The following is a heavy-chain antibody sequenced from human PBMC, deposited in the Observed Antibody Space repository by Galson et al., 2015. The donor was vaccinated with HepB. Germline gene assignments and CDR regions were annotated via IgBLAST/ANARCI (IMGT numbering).Heavy chain of an antibody. D-gene: IGHD6-13*01. CDR3: ARDRSQGQIAAGGEFHY. J-gene: IGHJ4*02. V-gene: IGHV1-18*01. CDR2: ISAYNGNT. Sequence: SVKVSCKASGYTFTSYAMHWVRQAPGQRLEWMGWISAYNGNTNYAQKLQGRVTMTTDTSTSTAYMELRSLRSDDTAVYYCARDRSQGQIAAGGEFHYWGQGTLVTVSS. CDR1: GYTFTSYA.